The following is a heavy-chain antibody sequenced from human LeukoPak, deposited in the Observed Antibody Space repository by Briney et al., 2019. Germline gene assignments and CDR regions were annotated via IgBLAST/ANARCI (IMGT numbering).Heavy chain of an antibody. CDR2: ISWNSGKI. D-gene: IGHD6-25*01. CDR1: GFIFDDYA. J-gene: IGHJ4*02. V-gene: IGHV3-9*01. Sequence: PGGSLRLSCVASGFIFDDYAMHWLRQGPGKGLEWVSGISWNSGKIGYADSVRGRFTVSRDNAKNSVFLQMNSLRVEDTAFYYCVGGSSGGAFDYWGQGTLVTVSS. CDR3: VGGSSGGAFDY.